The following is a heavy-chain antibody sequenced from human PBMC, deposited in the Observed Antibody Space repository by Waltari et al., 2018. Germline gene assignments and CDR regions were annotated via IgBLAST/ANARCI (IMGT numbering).Heavy chain of an antibody. CDR3: ARSGGIDY. CDR1: GGSISSGSYY. CDR2: IYTSGST. J-gene: IGHJ4*02. V-gene: IGHV4-61*02. D-gene: IGHD1-26*01. Sequence: QVQLQESGPGLVKPSQTLSLTCTVSGGSISSGSYYWSWIRQPAGKGLEWIGRIYTSGSTNYNPSLKSRVTISVDTSKNQFSLKLSSVTAADTAVYYCARSGGIDYWGQGTLVTVSS.